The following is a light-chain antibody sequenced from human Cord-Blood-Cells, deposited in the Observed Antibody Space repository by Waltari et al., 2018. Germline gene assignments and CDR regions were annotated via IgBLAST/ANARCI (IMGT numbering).Light chain of an antibody. V-gene: IGLV3-27*01. J-gene: IGLJ3*02. CDR3: YSAADNNRV. CDR2: KDS. Sequence: SYELTQPSPVSVSPGQTARLTCSGAVLAKKYARWFQQKPGQAPVLVIYKDSERPSGIPERFSGSSSGTTVTLTISGAQVEDEADYYCYSAADNNRVFGGGTKLTVL. CDR1: VLAKKY.